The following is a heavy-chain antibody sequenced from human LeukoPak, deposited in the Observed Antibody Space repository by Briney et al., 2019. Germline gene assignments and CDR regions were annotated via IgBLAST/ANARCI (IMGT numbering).Heavy chain of an antibody. CDR3: ATNGGNNPFDC. J-gene: IGHJ4*02. CDR2: IGISGDDT. V-gene: IGHV3-23*01. D-gene: IGHD4-23*01. CDR1: GFTFNNYA. Sequence: QSGGSLRLSCAGSGFTFNNYAMSWVRQTPRKGLEWVSGIGISGDDTYYADSVKGRFTISRDNSKNTLYLQMNSLRAEDTAVYYCATNGGNNPFDCWGQGTLVTVSS.